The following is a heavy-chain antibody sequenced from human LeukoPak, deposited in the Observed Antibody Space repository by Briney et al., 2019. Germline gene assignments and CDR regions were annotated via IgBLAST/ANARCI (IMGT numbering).Heavy chain of an antibody. CDR2: ISSSGDTI. Sequence: GGSLRLSCAASGFTFSDYYMSWIRQAPGKGLEWVSYISSSGDTIYYGDSVKGRFTISRDNAKNSLYLQMNSLRAEDTAVYYCAREGITAAADYWGQGTLVTVSS. CDR3: AREGITAAADY. CDR1: GFTFSDYY. D-gene: IGHD6-13*01. V-gene: IGHV3-11*04. J-gene: IGHJ4*02.